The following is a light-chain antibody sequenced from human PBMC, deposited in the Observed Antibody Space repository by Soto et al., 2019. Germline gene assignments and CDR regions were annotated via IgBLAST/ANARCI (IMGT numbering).Light chain of an antibody. CDR2: LCS. Sequence: DIVMTQSPLSLPVTPGEPASISCRSSDNLLNSNGYNYLDWYVQKPGQSPQLLIYLCSSRASGVPDRFSGSGSGTDFTLKISRVEAEDVGVYYCMQALQTPLTFGGGTMVEIK. CDR3: MQALQTPLT. CDR1: DNLLNSNGYNY. V-gene: IGKV2-28*01. J-gene: IGKJ4*01.